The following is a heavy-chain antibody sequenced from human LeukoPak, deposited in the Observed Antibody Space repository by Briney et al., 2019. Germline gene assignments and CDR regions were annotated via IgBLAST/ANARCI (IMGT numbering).Heavy chain of an antibody. CDR3: WVFGGSYVLFDY. D-gene: IGHD1-26*01. CDR2: ISYDGSNK. V-gene: IGHV3-30-3*01. J-gene: IGHJ4*02. Sequence: PGGSLRLSCAASGFTFSSYAMHWVRQAPGKGLEWVAVISYDGSNKYYADSVKGRLTISRDNSKNSLYLQMNSLRAEDTAVYYCWVFGGSYVLFDYWGQGTLVSVSS. CDR1: GFTFSSYA.